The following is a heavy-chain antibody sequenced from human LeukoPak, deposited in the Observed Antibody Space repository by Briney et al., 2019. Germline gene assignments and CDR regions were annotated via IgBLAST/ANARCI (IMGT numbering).Heavy chain of an antibody. J-gene: IGHJ3*02. CDR3: ARDPSRYAFDI. V-gene: IGHV3-33*01. CDR2: IWHDGTKE. Sequence: GSLRLSCATSGFTFSSYGFHWVRRARGKGLEGVTAIWHDGTKEYYAESVKGRYTICGDTSKNTLYLQMNSLRAEDTAVYYCARDPSRYAFDIWGQGTMVTVSS. CDR1: GFTFSSYG.